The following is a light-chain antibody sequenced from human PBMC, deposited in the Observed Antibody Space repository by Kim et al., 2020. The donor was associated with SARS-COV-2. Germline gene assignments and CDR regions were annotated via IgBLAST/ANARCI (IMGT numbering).Light chain of an antibody. CDR1: SGSVSTIYS. CDR3: VLYLGGGLWV. J-gene: IGLJ3*02. Sequence: GGTVTLTCGFSSGSVSTIYSPSWYQQIPGQPPRTLVYNTNIRSSGVPDRFSGSILGNKAALTITGAQADDESAYYCVLYLGGGLWVLGGGTQLTVL. CDR2: NTN. V-gene: IGLV8-61*01.